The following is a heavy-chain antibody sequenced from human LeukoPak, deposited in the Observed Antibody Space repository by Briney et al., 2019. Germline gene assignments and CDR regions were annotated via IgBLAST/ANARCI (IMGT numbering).Heavy chain of an antibody. D-gene: IGHD3-10*01. CDR2: MNPNSGNT. Sequence: GASVKVSCKASGYTFTSYDINWVRQATGQGLEWMGWMNPNSGNTGYAQKFQGRVTMTRNTSISTAYMELSSLRSEDTAVYYCARTGSGSYYYYYYGMDVWGQGTTVTVSS. J-gene: IGHJ6*02. CDR1: GYTFTSYD. V-gene: IGHV1-8*01. CDR3: ARTGSGSYYYYYYGMDV.